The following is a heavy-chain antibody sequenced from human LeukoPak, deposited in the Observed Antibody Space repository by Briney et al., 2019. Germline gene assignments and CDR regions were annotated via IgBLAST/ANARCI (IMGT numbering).Heavy chain of an antibody. CDR2: FDPEDGET. V-gene: IGHV1-24*01. CDR1: GYTLTELS. Sequence: ASVNVSCKVSGYTLTELSMHWVRQAPGKGLEWMGGFDPEDGETIYAQKFQGRVTMTEDTSTDTAYMELSSLRSEDTAVYYCARGTLNRDGYNYSFDYWGQGTLVTVSS. J-gene: IGHJ4*02. CDR3: ARGTLNRDGYNYSFDY. D-gene: IGHD5-24*01.